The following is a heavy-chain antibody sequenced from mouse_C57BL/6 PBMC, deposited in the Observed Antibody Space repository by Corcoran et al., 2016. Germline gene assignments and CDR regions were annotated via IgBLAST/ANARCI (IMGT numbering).Heavy chain of an antibody. D-gene: IGHD2-10*01. CDR2: INPNNGGT. CDR1: GYTFTNYY. CDR3: AITYYFYPAWFAY. V-gene: IGHV1-26*01. J-gene: IGHJ3*01. Sequence: EVQLQQSGPELVKPGASVKISCKASGYTFTNYYMNWVKQSHGKSLEWIGDINPNNGGTSYNQKFKGKATLTVDKSSSTAYMELRSLTSEDSAVYYCAITYYFYPAWFAYWGQGTLVTVSA.